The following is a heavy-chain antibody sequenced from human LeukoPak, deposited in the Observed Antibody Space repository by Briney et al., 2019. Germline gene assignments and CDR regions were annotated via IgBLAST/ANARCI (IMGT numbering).Heavy chain of an antibody. V-gene: IGHV4-4*07. J-gene: IGHJ6*02. CDR1: GGSISSYH. CDR2: IYPSGST. Sequence: SETLSLTCTVSGGSISSYHWSWIRQSAGKGLGWIGRIYPSGSTNYNPSLESRVTMSIDTSRNQFSLKLLSVTAADTAVYYCVRERDWDVSGMDVWGRGTTVTVSS. CDR3: VRERDWDVSGMDV. D-gene: IGHD2-21*02.